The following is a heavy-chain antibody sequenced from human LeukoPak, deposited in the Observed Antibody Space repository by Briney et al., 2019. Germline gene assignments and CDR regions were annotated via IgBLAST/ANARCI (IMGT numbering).Heavy chain of an antibody. J-gene: IGHJ4*02. CDR1: GGTFSSYA. CDR3: ARLGLAVAGDY. CDR2: IIPILGIA. V-gene: IGHV1-69*04. D-gene: IGHD6-19*01. Sequence: GASVKVSCKASGGTFSSYAISWVRQAPGQGLEWMGRIIPILGIANYAQKFQGRVTITADKSTSTAYMELSGLRSEDTAVYYCARLGLAVAGDYWGQGTLVTVSS.